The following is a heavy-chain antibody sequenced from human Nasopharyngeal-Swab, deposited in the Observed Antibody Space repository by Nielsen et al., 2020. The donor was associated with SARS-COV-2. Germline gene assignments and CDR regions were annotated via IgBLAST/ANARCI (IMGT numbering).Heavy chain of an antibody. V-gene: IGHV1-69*01. J-gene: IGHJ6*02. Sequence: WVRQAPGQGLGWMGGIIPIFGTANYAQKFQGRVTITADESTSTAYMELSSLRSEDTAVYHCARGLTTVTTYYYYGMDVWGQGTTVTVSS. CDR2: IIPIFGTA. D-gene: IGHD4-11*01. CDR3: ARGLTTVTTYYYYGMDV.